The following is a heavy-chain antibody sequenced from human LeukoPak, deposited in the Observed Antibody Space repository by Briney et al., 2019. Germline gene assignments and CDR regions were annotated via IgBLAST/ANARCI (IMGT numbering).Heavy chain of an antibody. CDR2: ISYDGSNK. CDR3: ARKGLGGELGGFDS. J-gene: IGHJ4*02. CDR1: GFTFSSYA. D-gene: IGHD3-16*01. V-gene: IGHV3-30*04. Sequence: GGSLRLSCAASGFTFSSYAMHWVRQAPGKGLEWVAVISYDGSNKYYADFVKGRFTISRDNAKNSLYLQMNSLRVDDTALYHCARKGLGGELGGFDSWGQGTLVTVSS.